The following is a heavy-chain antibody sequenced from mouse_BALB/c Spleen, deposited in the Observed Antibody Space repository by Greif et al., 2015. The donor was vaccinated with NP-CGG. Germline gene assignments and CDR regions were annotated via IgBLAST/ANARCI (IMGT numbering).Heavy chain of an antibody. CDR1: GFTFSNYW. CDR3: TRTYRYDYFDY. D-gene: IGHD2-14*01. Sequence: DVKLQESGGGLVQPGGSMKLSCVASGFTFSNYWMNWVRQSPEKGLEWVAEIRLKSNNYATHYAESVKGRFTISRDDSKSSVNLQMNNLRAEDTGIYYCTRTYRYDYFDYWGQGTTLTVSS. J-gene: IGHJ2*01. V-gene: IGHV6-6*02. CDR2: IRLKSNNYAT.